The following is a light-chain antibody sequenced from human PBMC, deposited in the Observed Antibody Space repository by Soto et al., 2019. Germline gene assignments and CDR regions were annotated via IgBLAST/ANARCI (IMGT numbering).Light chain of an antibody. Sequence: QSALTQPLSASGSLGQSVTISCTGTASDVGVYNYVSWYQQHPGKAPKLMIYEVTKRPSGVPDRFSGSKSGNTASLTVSGFQAEDEADYYCSSYAGSSTLYVFGTGTKVTVL. CDR3: SSYAGSSTLYV. J-gene: IGLJ1*01. V-gene: IGLV2-8*01. CDR1: ASDVGVYNY. CDR2: EVT.